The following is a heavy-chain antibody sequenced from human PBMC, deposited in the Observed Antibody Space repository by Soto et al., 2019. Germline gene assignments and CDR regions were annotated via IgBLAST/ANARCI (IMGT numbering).Heavy chain of an antibody. Sequence: QVQLVQSGAEVKKPGSSVKVSCKASGGTFSSYANSWVRQAPGQGLEWMGGIIPIFGTANYAQKFQGRVTITADESTSTAYMELSSLRSEDTAVYYCARDSYSSSSHYYYGMDVWGQGTTVTVSS. D-gene: IGHD6-6*01. CDR3: ARDSYSSSSHYYYGMDV. CDR2: IIPIFGTA. CDR1: GGTFSSYA. V-gene: IGHV1-69*01. J-gene: IGHJ6*02.